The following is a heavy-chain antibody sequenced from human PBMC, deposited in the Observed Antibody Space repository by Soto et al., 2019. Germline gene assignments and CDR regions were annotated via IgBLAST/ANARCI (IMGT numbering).Heavy chain of an antibody. CDR3: ARGVDAWSGYLF. V-gene: IGHV4-34*01. CDR1: GGSFDGYY. Sequence: QVHLQQWGAGLLKPSETLSLTCALYGGSFDGYYWSWIRQSPGTGLEWIGEIHHSGSTKYNPSLKSRVSLSVDTSTKQFSLKMTSMTAADRGVYYCARGVDAWSGYLFWGQGTPVTVSS. D-gene: IGHD3-3*01. J-gene: IGHJ4*02. CDR2: IHHSGST.